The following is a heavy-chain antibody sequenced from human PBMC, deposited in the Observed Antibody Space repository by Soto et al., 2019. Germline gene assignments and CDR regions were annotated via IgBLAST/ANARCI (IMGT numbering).Heavy chain of an antibody. CDR3: ARVSGRWNYGDFDY. CDR1: GYTFTSYG. V-gene: IGHV1-18*01. Sequence: ASVKVSCKASGYTFTSYGISWVRQAPGQGLEWMGWISAYNGNTNYAQKLQGRVTMTTDTSTGTAYMELRSLRSDDTAVYYCARVSGRWNYGDFDYWGQGTLVTVSS. J-gene: IGHJ4*02. D-gene: IGHD1-7*01. CDR2: ISAYNGNT.